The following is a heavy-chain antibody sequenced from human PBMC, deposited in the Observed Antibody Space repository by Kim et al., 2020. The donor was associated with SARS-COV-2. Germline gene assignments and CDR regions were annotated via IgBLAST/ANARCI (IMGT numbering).Heavy chain of an antibody. D-gene: IGHD3-22*01. CDR2: IYYSGST. CDR1: GGSISSSSYY. CDR3: ARHPRTMRITMLVVVGSWFDP. Sequence: SETLSLTCTVSGGSISSSSYYWGWIRQPPGKGLEWIGSIYYSGSTYYNPSLKSRVTISVDTSKNQFSLKLSSVTAADTAVYYCARHPRTMRITMLVVVGSWFDPWGQGTLVTVSS. J-gene: IGHJ5*02. V-gene: IGHV4-39*01.